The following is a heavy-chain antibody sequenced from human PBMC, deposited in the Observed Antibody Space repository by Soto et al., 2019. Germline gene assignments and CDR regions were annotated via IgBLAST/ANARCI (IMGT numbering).Heavy chain of an antibody. D-gene: IGHD4-17*01. V-gene: IGHV1-8*01. CDR2: MNPNSGNT. J-gene: IGHJ6*02. Sequence: ASVKVSCKASGYTFTSYDINWVRQATGQGLEWMGWMNPNSGNTGYAQKFQGGVTMTRNTSISTAYMELSSLRSEDTAVYYCARRGVTVTKASGMDVWGQGTTVTVSS. CDR3: ARRGVTVTKASGMDV. CDR1: GYTFTSYD.